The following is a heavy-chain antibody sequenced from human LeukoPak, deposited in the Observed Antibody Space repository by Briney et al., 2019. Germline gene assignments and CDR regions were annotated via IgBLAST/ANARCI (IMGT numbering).Heavy chain of an antibody. CDR3: AKAGTTYSSSTYYFDY. D-gene: IGHD6-6*01. Sequence: GGSLRLSCAASGFTFSTYAMSWVRQAPGKGLEWVSGISGTSGSTYYADSVRGRFTISRDNSKNTLYLQMNSLRAEDTAVYYCAKAGTTYSSSTYYFDYWGQGTLVTVSS. J-gene: IGHJ4*02. CDR1: GFTFSTYA. V-gene: IGHV3-23*01. CDR2: ISGTSGST.